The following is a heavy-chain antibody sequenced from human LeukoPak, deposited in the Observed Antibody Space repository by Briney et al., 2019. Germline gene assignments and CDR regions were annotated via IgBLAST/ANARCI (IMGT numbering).Heavy chain of an antibody. D-gene: IGHD2-2*01. CDR3: AREPGPAAPPVDY. CDR2: ISSGSTYM. J-gene: IGHJ4*02. V-gene: IGHV3-21*01. Sequence: GGSLRLSCAASGFTFTSYGMNWVRQAPGKGLEWVSSISSGSTYMYYADSVKGRFTISRDNAKNSVYLQMNSLRAEDTAVHYCAREPGPAAPPVDYWGQGTLVTVSS. CDR1: GFTFTSYG.